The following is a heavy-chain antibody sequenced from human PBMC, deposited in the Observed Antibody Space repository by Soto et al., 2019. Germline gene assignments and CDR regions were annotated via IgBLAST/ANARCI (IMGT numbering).Heavy chain of an antibody. D-gene: IGHD3-3*01. CDR1: GYTFTSYD. V-gene: IGHV1-8*01. CDR2: INPNSDNT. CDR3: AREKSGYYDY. J-gene: IGHJ4*02. Sequence: QVQLVQSGAEVKKPGASVKVSCKASGYTFTSYDINWVRQATGQGLEWMGWINPNSDNTVYAQNFQGRVPMTRNTSISTAYMELSSLRSEDTAVYYCAREKSGYYDYWGQGTLVTVSS.